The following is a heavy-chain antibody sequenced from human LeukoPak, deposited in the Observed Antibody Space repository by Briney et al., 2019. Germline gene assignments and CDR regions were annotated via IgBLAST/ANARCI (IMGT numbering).Heavy chain of an antibody. V-gene: IGHV3-74*01. J-gene: IGHJ3*02. D-gene: IGHD1-26*01. CDR2: INSDGSST. CDR3: AWLRGTYSAFDI. CDR1: GFTFSSYS. Sequence: GGSLRLSCAASGFTFSSYSMNWVRQAPGKGLVWVSRINSDGSSTSYADSVKGRFAISRDNAKNTLYLQMNSLRAEDTAVYYCAWLRGTYSAFDIWGRGTMVTVSS.